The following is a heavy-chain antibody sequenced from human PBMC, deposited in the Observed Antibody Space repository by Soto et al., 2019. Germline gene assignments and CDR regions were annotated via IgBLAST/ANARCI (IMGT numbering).Heavy chain of an antibody. CDR1: GFSFPRFG. V-gene: IGHV3-30*18. CDR2: ITYEGSQI. D-gene: IGHD3-9*01. Sequence: GGSLRLSCAASGFSFPRFGMHWVRQAPGKGLEWVALITYEGSQIYYADAVRGRFTISRDNSRDTLYLQMNSLRAEDTAVYYCAKDPSTGPPDCWGQGALVTVSS. CDR3: AKDPSTGPPDC. J-gene: IGHJ4*02.